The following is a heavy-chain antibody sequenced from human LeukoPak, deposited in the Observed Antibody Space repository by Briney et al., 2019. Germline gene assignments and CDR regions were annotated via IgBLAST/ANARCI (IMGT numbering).Heavy chain of an antibody. CDR1: GFTFSSYS. J-gene: IGHJ4*02. D-gene: IGHD6-13*01. Sequence: GGSLRLSCAASGFTFSSYSMHWVRQAPGKGLEWVSDITGSRSTVYYADSVKGRFTISRDNAKNSLYLQMNSLRAEDTAVYYCARGGRIAVPGTYFDYWGQGALVTVSS. CDR2: ITGSRSTV. CDR3: ARGGRIAVPGTYFDY. V-gene: IGHV3-48*01.